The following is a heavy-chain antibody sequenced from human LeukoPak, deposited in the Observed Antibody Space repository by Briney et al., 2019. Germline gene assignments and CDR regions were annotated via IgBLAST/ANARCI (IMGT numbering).Heavy chain of an antibody. CDR2: ISGSGGST. CDR1: GFTFSSYA. V-gene: IGHV3-23*01. Sequence: PGGSLRLSCAASGFTFSSYAMSWVRQAPGKGLEWVSAISGSGGSTYYADSVKGRFTISRDNSKNTLYLQMNSLRAEDTAVYYCAKDLIWDSSSWYLYHFDYWGQGTLVTVSS. CDR3: AKDLIWDSSSWYLYHFDY. D-gene: IGHD6-13*01. J-gene: IGHJ4*02.